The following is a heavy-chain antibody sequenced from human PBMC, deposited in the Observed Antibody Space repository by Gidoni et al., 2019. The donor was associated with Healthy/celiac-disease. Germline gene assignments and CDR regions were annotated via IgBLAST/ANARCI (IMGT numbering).Heavy chain of an antibody. D-gene: IGHD3-22*01. CDR3: ARLLGYYYSSSGYYYLDY. CDR2: IYYSGST. Sequence: QVQLQESGPGLVKPSQTLSLTCTVSGDSISSGGYYWSWIRTHPGKGLEWIGYIYYSGSTYYNPSLKSRVTISVDTSKNQFSLKLSSVTAADTAVYYCARLLGYYYSSSGYYYLDYWGQGTLVTVSS. V-gene: IGHV4-31*03. CDR1: GDSISSGGYY. J-gene: IGHJ4*02.